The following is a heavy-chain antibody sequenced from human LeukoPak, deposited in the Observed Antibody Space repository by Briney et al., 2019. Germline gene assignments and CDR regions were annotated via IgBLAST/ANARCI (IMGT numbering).Heavy chain of an antibody. CDR2: MYYSGST. CDR1: GGSISSGAYY. V-gene: IGHV4-61*08. CDR3: ARSTKRGRDNDILTGYAY. J-gene: IGHJ4*02. D-gene: IGHD3-9*01. Sequence: SQTLSLTCSVSGGSISSGAYYWSWIRQPPGKGLEWIGYMYYSGSTNYNPSLKSRVTISVDTSKNQFSLKLSSVTAADTAVYYCARSTKRGRDNDILTGYAYWGQGTLVTVSS.